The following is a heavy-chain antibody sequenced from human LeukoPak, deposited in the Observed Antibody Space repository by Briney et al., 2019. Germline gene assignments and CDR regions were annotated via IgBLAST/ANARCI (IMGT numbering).Heavy chain of an antibody. CDR2: IYYSGST. Sequence: SETLSLTCTVSGGSVSSGSYYWSWIRQPPGKGLEWIGYIYYSGSTNYNPSPKSRVTISVDTSKNQFSLKLSSVTAADTAVYYCAKGDSSSWRFDYWGQGTLVTVSS. J-gene: IGHJ4*02. CDR1: GGSVSSGSYY. CDR3: AKGDSSSWRFDY. D-gene: IGHD6-13*01. V-gene: IGHV4-61*01.